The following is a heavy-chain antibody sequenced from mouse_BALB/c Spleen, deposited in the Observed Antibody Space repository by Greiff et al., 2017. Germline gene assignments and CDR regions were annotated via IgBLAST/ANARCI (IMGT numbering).Heavy chain of an antibody. D-gene: IGHD1-2*01. CDR3: ARREVTTATMDY. Sequence: QVQLKQSGAELVRPGSSVKISCKASGYAFSSYWMNWVKQRPGQGLEWIGQIYPGDGDTNYNGKFKGKATLTADKSSSTAYMQLSSLTSEDSAVYFCARREVTTATMDYWGQGTSVTVSS. J-gene: IGHJ4*01. CDR1: GYAFSSYW. V-gene: IGHV1-80*01. CDR2: IYPGDGDT.